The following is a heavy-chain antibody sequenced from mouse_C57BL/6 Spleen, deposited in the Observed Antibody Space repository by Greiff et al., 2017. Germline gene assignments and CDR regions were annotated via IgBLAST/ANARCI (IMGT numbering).Heavy chain of an antibody. Sequence: VQLQQSGPELVKPGASVKISCKASGYSFTGYYMNWVKQSPEKSLEWIGEINPSTGGTTYNQKFKAKATLTVDKSSSTAYMQLKSLTSEDSAVYYCARAAYYYGRSEGWFAYWGKGTLVTVAA. CDR2: INPSTGGT. CDR3: ARAAYYYGRSEGWFAY. D-gene: IGHD1-1*01. J-gene: IGHJ3*01. CDR1: GYSFTGYY. V-gene: IGHV1-42*01.